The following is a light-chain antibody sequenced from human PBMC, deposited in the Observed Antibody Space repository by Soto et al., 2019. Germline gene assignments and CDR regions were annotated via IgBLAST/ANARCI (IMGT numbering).Light chain of an antibody. Sequence: SYELTQPPSVSVAAGRTASISCGGDDIGSKGVHWYQQKPGQAPVLVIYSDTDLPPVITERFSGSNSANLATLTISRVEAGDEVDYYCQVWDSGSAHVVFGGGTKLTVL. J-gene: IGLJ2*01. CDR3: QVWDSGSAHVV. CDR1: DIGSKG. CDR2: SDT. V-gene: IGLV3-21*01.